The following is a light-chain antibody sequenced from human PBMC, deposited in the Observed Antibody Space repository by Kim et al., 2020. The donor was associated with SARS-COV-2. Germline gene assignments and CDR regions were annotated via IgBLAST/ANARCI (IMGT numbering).Light chain of an antibody. CDR1: SSNIGAGYD. CDR3: QSYDSSLSAVV. V-gene: IGLV1-40*01. CDR2: GNS. J-gene: IGLJ2*01. Sequence: QGVTISCTGSSSNIGAGYDVHWYQQLPGTAPKLLIYGNSNRPSGVPDRFSGSKSGTSASLAITGLQAEDEADYYCQSYDSSLSAVVFGGGTQLTVL.